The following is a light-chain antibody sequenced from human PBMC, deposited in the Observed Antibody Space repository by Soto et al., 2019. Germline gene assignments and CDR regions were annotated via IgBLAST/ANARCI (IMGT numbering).Light chain of an antibody. V-gene: IGLV2-14*03. J-gene: IGLJ2*01. Sequence: QSALTQPASVSGSPGQSIAISCTGTSSDVGAYKYVSWYQQYPGNAPKLMIYDVTESPSGVSDRFSGSKSGNTASLTISGLQAEDEADYYCSSFTTSSTVLFGGGTKVTVL. CDR2: DVT. CDR3: SSFTTSSTVL. CDR1: SSDVGAYKY.